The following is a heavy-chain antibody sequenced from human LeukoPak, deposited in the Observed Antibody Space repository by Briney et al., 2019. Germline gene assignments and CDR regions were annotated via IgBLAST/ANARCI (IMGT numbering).Heavy chain of an antibody. V-gene: IGHV3-30*18. CDR2: ISYDGSNK. J-gene: IGHJ6*02. CDR1: GFTFSSYG. Sequence: GGSLRLSCAASGFTFSSYGMHWVRQAPGKGLEWVAVISYDGSNKYYADSVKDRFTISRDNSKNTLYLQMNSLRAEDTAVYYCAKDKVRGYGGPDYYYGMDVWGQGTTVTVSS. D-gene: IGHD5-12*01. CDR3: AKDKVRGYGGPDYYYGMDV.